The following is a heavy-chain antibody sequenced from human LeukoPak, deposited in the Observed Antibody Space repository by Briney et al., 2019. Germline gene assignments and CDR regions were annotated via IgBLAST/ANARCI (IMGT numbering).Heavy chain of an antibody. CDR1: GFPFDYHA. Sequence: PRGSLRISYAESGFPFDYHAMHLVRQAPAPVLPPVSGISWNSGSIGYADSVKGRFTISRDNAKNSLYLQMNSLRAEDTALYYCAKGTGQWLAVFDYWGQGTLVTVSS. CDR2: ISWNSGSI. D-gene: IGHD6-19*01. J-gene: IGHJ4*02. V-gene: IGHV3-9*01. CDR3: AKGTGQWLAVFDY.